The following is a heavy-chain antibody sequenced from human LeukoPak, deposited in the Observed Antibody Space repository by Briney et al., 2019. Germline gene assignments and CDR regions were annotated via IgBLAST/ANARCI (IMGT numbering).Heavy chain of an antibody. CDR3: AKDLGTVTSSDP. CDR1: GFTFSSYA. CDR2: ISGSGGST. D-gene: IGHD4-17*01. V-gene: IGHV3-23*01. J-gene: IGHJ5*02. Sequence: XLXXAASGFTFSSYAMSWVRQAPGKGLEWVSAISGSGGSTYYADSVKGRFTISRDNSKNTLYLQMNSLRAEDTAVYYCAKDLGTVTSSDPWGQGTLVTVSS.